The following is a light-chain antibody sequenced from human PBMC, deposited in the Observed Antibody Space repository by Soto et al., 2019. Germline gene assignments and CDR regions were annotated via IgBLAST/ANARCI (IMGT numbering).Light chain of an antibody. J-gene: IGKJ4*01. CDR2: DAS. Sequence: EIVLTHSPATLSLSPGERATLSCRASQSVGSYLVWFQQKPGQAPRLLIYDASNRATGIPARFSGSGSGTDFTLTISGLEPEDFAVYYCQQRRNWPLTFGGGTKVDNK. CDR1: QSVGSY. V-gene: IGKV3-11*01. CDR3: QQRRNWPLT.